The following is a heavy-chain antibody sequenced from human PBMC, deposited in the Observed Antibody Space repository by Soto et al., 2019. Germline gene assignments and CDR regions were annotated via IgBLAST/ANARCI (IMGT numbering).Heavy chain of an antibody. CDR2: ISSISNTI. J-gene: IGHJ4*02. CDR3: ARDRGCSGGICYRDLGY. Sequence: GSLRLSCAASGFTFSTYSMSWVRQAPGKGLEWVSYISSISNTIYYADSVKGRFTISRDNAKNSLYLHMNSLSAEDTAVYYCARDRGCSGGICYRDLGYWGQGP. CDR1: GFTFSTYS. V-gene: IGHV3-48*01. D-gene: IGHD2-15*01.